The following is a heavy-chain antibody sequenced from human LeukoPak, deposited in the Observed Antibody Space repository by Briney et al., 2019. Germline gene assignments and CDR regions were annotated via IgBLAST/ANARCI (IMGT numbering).Heavy chain of an antibody. V-gene: IGHV3-72*01. CDR3: VRASQGYFQS. J-gene: IGHJ1*01. CDR2: IRNKAHTFST. CDR1: GFDFGAHE. Sequence: PGGSLRLSCAASGFDFGAHEMDWVRQAPGKGLEWVGRIRNKAHTFSTEYAASVRGRFTVSRDDSKNSLSLQMNSLRIEDTAVYYCVRASQGYFQSWGQGNLVTVSS.